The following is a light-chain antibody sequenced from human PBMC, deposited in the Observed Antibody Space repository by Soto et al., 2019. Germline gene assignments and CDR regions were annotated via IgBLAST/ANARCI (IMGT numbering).Light chain of an antibody. V-gene: IGLV1-44*01. J-gene: IGLJ2*01. CDR3: AAWDDSRKGVV. CDR2: SDD. Sequence: QSVLTQPPSASGTPGQRVTISCSGSNSNIGGNTVNWYQQLPGTAPKLLIYSDDQRPSGVLDRFSGSKSGSSGSLATSGRQYEDEADYYCAAWDDSRKGVVFGGGTKLTVL. CDR1: NSNIGGNT.